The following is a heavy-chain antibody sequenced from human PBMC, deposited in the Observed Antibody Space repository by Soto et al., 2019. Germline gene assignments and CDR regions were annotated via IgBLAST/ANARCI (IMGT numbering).Heavy chain of an antibody. CDR3: ARDRSGYADF. CDR1: GYTFSDYP. V-gene: IGHV1-3*01. J-gene: IGHJ5*01. CDR2: INAGTGNT. D-gene: IGHD6-13*01. Sequence: QVQLVQSGAEVKKPGASVRVSCKASGYTFSDYPMHWVRQATGQRLEWLGWINAGTGNTKYSQKFQGRITITRDTSASTVAMELSSVTSHDPAVYYCARDRSGYADFWGQGTLVTISA.